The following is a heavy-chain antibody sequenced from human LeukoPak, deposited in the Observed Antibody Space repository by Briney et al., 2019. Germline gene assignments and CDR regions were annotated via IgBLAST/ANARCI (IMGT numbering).Heavy chain of an antibody. J-gene: IGHJ3*02. CDR3: AKAIMTTVTPSKAFDI. D-gene: IGHD4-17*01. CDR2: ISGSSRNNRI. CDR1: GFTFRTYA. Sequence: GGSLRLSCAASGFTFRTYAMSWVRQAPGKGLEWVSVISGSSRNNRITYADSVKGRFTISRDNAKNTLYLQMNSLRAEDSAVYYCAKAIMTTVTPSKAFDIWGQGTVVTVSS. V-gene: IGHV3-23*01.